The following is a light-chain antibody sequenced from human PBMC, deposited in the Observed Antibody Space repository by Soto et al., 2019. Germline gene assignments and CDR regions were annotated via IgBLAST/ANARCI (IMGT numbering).Light chain of an antibody. CDR2: GAS. J-gene: IGKJ1*01. CDR3: QQYGSSLTWT. CDR1: QSVNGNY. V-gene: IGKV3-20*01. Sequence: EIVLTQSPGTLSLSPGERATLSCRASQSVNGNYLAWYQQKPGQAPRLFIYGASSRATGIPDRFTGSGSGTDFTLTISRLEPEDFAAYYCQQYGSSLTWTFGQGTKVDIK.